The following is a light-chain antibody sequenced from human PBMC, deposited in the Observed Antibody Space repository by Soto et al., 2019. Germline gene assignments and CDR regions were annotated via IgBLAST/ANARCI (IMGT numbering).Light chain of an antibody. CDR2: AAS. Sequence: DIQMTQSPSSLSASLGDRVTITCRASQSISGYLNWYQQNPGKAPRLLIYAASTLQSGVPSRFSGSGSGTEFTLTITGLQREDFAVYYCQQSYSARTFGKGTKV. CDR1: QSISGY. V-gene: IGKV1-39*01. CDR3: QQSYSART. J-gene: IGKJ1*01.